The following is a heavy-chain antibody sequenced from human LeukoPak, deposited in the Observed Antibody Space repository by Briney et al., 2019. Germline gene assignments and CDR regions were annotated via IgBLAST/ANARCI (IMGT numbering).Heavy chain of an antibody. D-gene: IGHD5-24*01. Sequence: GGXLRLSXAXSGXIFSSYSXNWVRHAPGKGLEWVSSISSTSTYIHYADSLKGRFTISRDNARNSLYLQINSLRVEDTAVYYCARVQRGEMATFDYWGQGTLVTVSS. V-gene: IGHV3-21*01. CDR2: ISSTSTYI. CDR1: GXIFSSYS. J-gene: IGHJ4*02. CDR3: ARVQRGEMATFDY.